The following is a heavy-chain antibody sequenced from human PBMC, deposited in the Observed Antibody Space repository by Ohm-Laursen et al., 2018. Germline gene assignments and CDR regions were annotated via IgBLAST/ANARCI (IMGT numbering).Heavy chain of an antibody. V-gene: IGHV2-70*04. CDR2: IDWDDDK. D-gene: IGHD6-13*01. CDR3: ARTRIAAAGTIDY. J-gene: IGHJ4*02. CDR1: GVSLSTSGMR. Sequence: PTQTLTLTCSFSGVSLSTSGMRVSWIRQPPGKALEWLARIDWDDDKYYSTSLKTRLTISKDTSKNQVVLTMTNMDPVDTATYYCARTRIAAAGTIDYWGQGTLVTVSS.